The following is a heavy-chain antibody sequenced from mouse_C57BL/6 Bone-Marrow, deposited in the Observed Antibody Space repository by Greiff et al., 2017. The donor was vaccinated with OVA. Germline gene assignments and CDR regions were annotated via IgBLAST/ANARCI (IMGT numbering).Heavy chain of an antibody. D-gene: IGHD2-1*01. J-gene: IGHJ4*01. CDR1: GYAFSSSW. CDR3: ERSGRDYGNRLRFYAMDY. V-gene: IGHV1-82*01. CDR2: IYPGDGDT. Sequence: VQLQESGPELVKPGASVKISCKASGYAFSSSWMHWVKQRPGQGLEWIGRIYPGDGDTNYNGKFKGKATLTADKSSSTAYMQLSSLTSEDSAVYVCERSGRDYGNRLRFYAMDYWGQGTSVTVSS.